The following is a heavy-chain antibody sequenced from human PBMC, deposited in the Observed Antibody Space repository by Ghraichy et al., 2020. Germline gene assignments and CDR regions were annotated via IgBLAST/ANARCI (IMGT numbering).Heavy chain of an antibody. J-gene: IGHJ4*02. CDR2: ITCSGGNT. Sequence: GGSLRLSCAASGFTFSSYGMNWVRQAPGKGLEWVAAITCSGGNTYYADSVKGRFTISRDNSKNTLYLQMNSLRAEDTAVYYCAKDVTVYGAGSYWDYWGPGPRVIVSS. D-gene: IGHD3-10*01. CDR1: GFTFSSYG. V-gene: IGHV3-23*01. CDR3: AKDVTVYGAGSYWDY.